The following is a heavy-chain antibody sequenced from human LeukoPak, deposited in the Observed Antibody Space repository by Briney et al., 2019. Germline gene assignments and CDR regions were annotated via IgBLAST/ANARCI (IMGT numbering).Heavy chain of an antibody. CDR2: ISSSRSTI. J-gene: IGHJ4*02. V-gene: IGHV3-48*01. Sequence: GGSLRLSCVASGFSFSSYSMNWVRQAPGKGMEWVSYISSSRSTIYYADSVKGRFTLSRDNSKNTLSLQMNSLRVEDTAVYYCAKNDYGDYWGQGTPVTVSS. CDR1: GFSFSSYS. CDR3: AKNDYGDY.